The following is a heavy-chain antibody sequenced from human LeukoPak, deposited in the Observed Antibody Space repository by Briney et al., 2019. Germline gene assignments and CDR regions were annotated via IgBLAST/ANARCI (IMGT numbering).Heavy chain of an antibody. Sequence: GGSLRLSCAASGFTFSSYWMSWVRQAPGKGLEWVANIKQDGSEKVYVDSVKGRFAISRDNAKNSLVLQMDALRAEDTAVYYCARDPYSSTWSYGMDVWGQGTTVSVSS. D-gene: IGHD6-6*01. CDR3: ARDPYSSTWSYGMDV. CDR2: IKQDGSEK. J-gene: IGHJ6*02. CDR1: GFTFSSYW. V-gene: IGHV3-7*05.